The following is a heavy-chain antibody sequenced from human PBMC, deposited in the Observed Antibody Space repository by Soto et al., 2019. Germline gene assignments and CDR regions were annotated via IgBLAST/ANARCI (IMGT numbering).Heavy chain of an antibody. CDR2: ISYDGNNK. V-gene: IGHV3-30*18. J-gene: IGHJ4*02. CDR1: GFTFSNYG. Sequence: QVQLVESGGGVVQPGRSLRLSCAASGFTFSNYGMHWVRQAPGKGLEWVAVISYDGNNKYYADSVKGRFTISRDNSKYTLYLQMNSLRADETAVYYCAKSAYTWKDGFFDFWGQGTLVTVSS. CDR3: AKSAYTWKDGFFDF. D-gene: IGHD1-1*01.